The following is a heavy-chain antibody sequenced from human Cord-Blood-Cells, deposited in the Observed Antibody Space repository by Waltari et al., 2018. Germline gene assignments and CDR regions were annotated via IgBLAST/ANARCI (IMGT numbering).Heavy chain of an antibody. D-gene: IGHD7-27*01. V-gene: IGHV1-3*01. CDR2: INAGNGNT. J-gene: IGHJ2*01. CDR3: ARGLLGMGYFDL. Sequence: QVQLVQSGAEVKKPGASVKVSCKASGYTFTSYAMHWVHQAPGQRLEWMGWINAGNGNTKYSQKFQGRVTITRDTSASTAYMELSSLRSEDTAVYYCARGLLGMGYFDLWGRGTLVTVSS. CDR1: GYTFTSYA.